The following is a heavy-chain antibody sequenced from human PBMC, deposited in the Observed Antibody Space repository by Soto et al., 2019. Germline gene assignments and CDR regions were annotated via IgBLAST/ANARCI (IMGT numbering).Heavy chain of an antibody. CDR3: ARDSEVVVARYGIDV. Sequence: AGGSLRLSCAASGFTFSSYSMNWVRQAPGKGLEWVSSISSSSSYIYYADSVKGRFTISRDNAKNSLYLQMNSLRAEDTAVYYCARDSEVVVARYGIDVWGQGTTVTVSS. CDR1: GFTFSSYS. D-gene: IGHD2-15*01. J-gene: IGHJ6*02. CDR2: ISSSSSYI. V-gene: IGHV3-21*01.